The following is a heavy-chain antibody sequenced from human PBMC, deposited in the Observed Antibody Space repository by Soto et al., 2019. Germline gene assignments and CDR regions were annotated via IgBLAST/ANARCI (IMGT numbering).Heavy chain of an antibody. V-gene: IGHV3-33*01. CDR1: GFTFINYG. J-gene: IGHJ5*02. CDR3: ARGGSSSWYLRWFDP. Sequence: QVQLVESGGGVVQPGRSLRLSCAASGFTFINYGMHWVRQAPGKGLEWVAVIWYDGSNKYYADSVKGRFTISRDNSKNTLYLQINSLRVEDTAVYYCARGGSSSWYLRWFDPWGQENVVTVSS. CDR2: IWYDGSNK. D-gene: IGHD6-13*01.